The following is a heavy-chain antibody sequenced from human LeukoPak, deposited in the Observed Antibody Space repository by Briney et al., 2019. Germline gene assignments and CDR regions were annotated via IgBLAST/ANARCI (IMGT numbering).Heavy chain of an antibody. CDR1: GYTFTSYD. CDR2: MNPNSGNT. Sequence: ASVKVSCKASGYTFTSYDINWVRQATGQGLECRGWMNPNSGNTGYAQKFQGRVTMTRNTSISTAYMELSSLRSEDTAVYYCAQGITMVRGVTYYYYGMDVWGQGTTVTVSS. D-gene: IGHD3-10*01. CDR3: AQGITMVRGVTYYYYGMDV. V-gene: IGHV1-8*01. J-gene: IGHJ6*02.